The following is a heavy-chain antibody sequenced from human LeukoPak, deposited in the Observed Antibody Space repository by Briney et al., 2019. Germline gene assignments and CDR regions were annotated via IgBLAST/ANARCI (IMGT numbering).Heavy chain of an antibody. CDR1: GGSISSSSYY. J-gene: IGHJ4*02. CDR2: IYYSGST. V-gene: IGHV4-39*07. D-gene: IGHD3-3*01. Sequence: SETLSLTCTVSGGSISSSSYYWGWIRQPRGKGLEWIGSIYYSGSTYYNPSLKSRVTISVDTSKNQFSLKLSSVTAADTAVYYCARGLRGSITIFGVVSAGYYFDYWGQGTLVTVSS. CDR3: ARGLRGSITIFGVVSAGYYFDY.